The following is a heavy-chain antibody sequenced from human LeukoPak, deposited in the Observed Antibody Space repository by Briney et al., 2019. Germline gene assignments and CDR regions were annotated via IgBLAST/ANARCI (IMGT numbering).Heavy chain of an antibody. J-gene: IGHJ4*02. CDR2: IYYSGTT. CDR3: ARGVYIAAAQYGY. CDR1: GGSISSYY. D-gene: IGHD6-13*01. Sequence: SETLSLTCTVSGGSISSYYWSWIRQPPGKGLEWIGYIYYSGTTNYNPSLKSRVTISVDTSKNQFSLKLSSVTAADTVVYYCARGVYIAAAQYGYWGQGTLVTVSS. V-gene: IGHV4-59*01.